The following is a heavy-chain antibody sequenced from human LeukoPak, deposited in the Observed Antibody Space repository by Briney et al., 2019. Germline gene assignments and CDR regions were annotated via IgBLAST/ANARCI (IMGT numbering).Heavy chain of an antibody. CDR2: INPNSGGT. J-gene: IGHJ3*02. V-gene: IGHV1-2*02. CDR3: AREAVTTGTTYAFDI. D-gene: IGHD1-1*01. CDR1: GYTFTGYY. Sequence: ASVKVSCKASGYTFTGYYMHWVRQAPGQGLEWMGWINPNSGGTNYAQKFQGRVTMTRDTSISTAYMELSRLRSDDTAVSYCAREAVTTGTTYAFDIWGQGTMVTVSS.